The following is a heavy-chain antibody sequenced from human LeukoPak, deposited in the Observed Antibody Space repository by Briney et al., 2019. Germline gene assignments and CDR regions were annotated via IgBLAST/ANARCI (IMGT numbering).Heavy chain of an antibody. CDR1: GGSISSYY. CDR2: ISYSGST. J-gene: IGHJ4*02. V-gene: IGHV4-59*01. CDR3: ARVLAGRLLFDY. D-gene: IGHD6-19*01. Sequence: SETLSLTCTVSGGSISSYYWSWIRQPPGKGLEWIGYISYSGSTNYNPSLKSRVTISIDTSKNQFSLKLRSVTATDTAVYYCARVLAGRLLFDYWGQGILVTVSS.